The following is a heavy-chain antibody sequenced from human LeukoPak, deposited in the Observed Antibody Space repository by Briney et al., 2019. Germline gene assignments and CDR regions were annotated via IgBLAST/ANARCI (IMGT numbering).Heavy chain of an antibody. V-gene: IGHV4-38-2*02. CDR1: GDSISSGYY. J-gene: IGHJ3*02. CDR2: MYDSGSI. D-gene: IGHD6-19*01. Sequence: SETLSLTCSFSGDSISSGYYWGWIRQPPGKGLEWIGSMEWIGSMYDSGSIYYNPSLKSRVTISVDTSKNQFSLKLSSVTAADTAVYYCARVGWLDHAFDIWGQGTMVTVSS. CDR3: ARVGWLDHAFDI.